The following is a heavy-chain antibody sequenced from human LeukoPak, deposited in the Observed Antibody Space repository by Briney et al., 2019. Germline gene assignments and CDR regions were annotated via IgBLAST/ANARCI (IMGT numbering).Heavy chain of an antibody. CDR3: ARARDGYCYYYMDV. V-gene: IGHV3-33*01. J-gene: IGHJ6*03. CDR1: IYPFRLHG. D-gene: IGHD5-24*01. CDR2: IWNDGSKK. Sequence: GGSLRLSCATCIYPFRLHGMHWVRQAPGKGLEWVVVIWNDGSKKFYVDSVKGRFTISNNNSQRTLYLQMNILRGEDTAVYYYARARDGYCYYYMDVWGKGTTVIVSS.